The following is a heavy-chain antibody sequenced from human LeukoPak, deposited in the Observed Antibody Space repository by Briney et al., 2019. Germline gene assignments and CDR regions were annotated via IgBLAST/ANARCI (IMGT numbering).Heavy chain of an antibody. CDR3: ARVTRYSYGFTTFYYGMDV. J-gene: IGHJ6*02. V-gene: IGHV4-59*01. CDR1: GGSISSYY. D-gene: IGHD5-18*01. CDR2: IYYSGST. Sequence: SETLSPTCTVSGGSISSYYWSWIRQPPGKGLEWIGYIYYSGSTNYNPSLKSRVTISVDTSKNQFSLKLSSVTAADTAVYYCARVTRYSYGFTTFYYGMDVWGQGTTVTVSS.